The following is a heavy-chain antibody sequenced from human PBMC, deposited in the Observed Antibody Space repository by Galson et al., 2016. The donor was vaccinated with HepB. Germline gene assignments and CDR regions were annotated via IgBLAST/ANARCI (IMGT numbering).Heavy chain of an antibody. CDR2: LYSGGPT. CDR1: GYTVTGNY. V-gene: IGHV3-53*01. D-gene: IGHD6-19*01. J-gene: IGHJ4*02. Sequence: SLRLSCAASGYTVTGNYVAWVRQAPGKGLEWVPVLYSGGPTYYAESVRGRFTISRDSSRNTPHLQMNSLRAEDTAVYYCAAEGAGEDWAFVFWGQGTLVTVSS. CDR3: AAEGAGEDWAFVF.